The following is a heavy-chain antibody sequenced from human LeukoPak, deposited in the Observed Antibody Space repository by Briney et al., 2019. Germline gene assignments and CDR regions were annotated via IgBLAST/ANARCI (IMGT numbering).Heavy chain of an antibody. CDR2: SNSDGSST. D-gene: IGHD5-12*01. CDR1: GFTFSNYW. Sequence: GGSLRLSCAASGFTFSNYWMHWVRQAPGKGLVWVAHSNSDGSSTSYADSVKGRSTISRDKAKNTLYLQMNSLRAEDTAVYYCAKSRRVFSGYDPFDYWGQGTLVTVSS. V-gene: IGHV3-74*01. CDR3: AKSRRVFSGYDPFDY. J-gene: IGHJ4*02.